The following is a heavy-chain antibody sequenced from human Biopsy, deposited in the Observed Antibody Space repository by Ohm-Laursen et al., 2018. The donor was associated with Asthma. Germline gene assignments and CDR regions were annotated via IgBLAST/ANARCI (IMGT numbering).Heavy chain of an antibody. CDR2: ISVYNGNT. CDR1: GYTFNSAG. J-gene: IGHJ6*02. Sequence: ASVKVSCKTSGYTFNSAGIAWVRQAPGQGLEWMGWISVYNGNTKVAQKLQDRVTMITDTSTSAAYMELRSLRSDDTALYFCARAVDYSHYYGIDVWGQGTTVTVS. V-gene: IGHV1-18*01. CDR3: ARAVDYSHYYGIDV. D-gene: IGHD3-10*01.